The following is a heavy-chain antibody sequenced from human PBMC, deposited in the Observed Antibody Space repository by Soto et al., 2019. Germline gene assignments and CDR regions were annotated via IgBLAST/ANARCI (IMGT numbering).Heavy chain of an antibody. CDR2: ISYYGSNK. CDR3: ARDPVATIGLSYNWFDP. D-gene: IGHD5-12*01. CDR1: GLPFRSNA. J-gene: IGHJ5*02. Sequence: GGSLRLSCAASGLPFRSNAWHWAGQAQGKGLEWVAVISYYGSNKYYADSVKGRFTISRDNSKNTLYLQMNSLRAEDTAVYYCARDPVATIGLSYNWFDPWGQGTLVTVSS. V-gene: IGHV3-30-3*01.